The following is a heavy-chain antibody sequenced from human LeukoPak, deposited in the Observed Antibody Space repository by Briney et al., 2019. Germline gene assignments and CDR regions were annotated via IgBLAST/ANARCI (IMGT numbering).Heavy chain of an antibody. CDR3: VKDFLHGPHIEPVGSVGPFDY. J-gene: IGHJ4*02. D-gene: IGHD2-2*01. CDR1: GFTFSSYA. CDR2: LHADSGMT. Sequence: GGSLRLSCATSGFTFSSYAMSWVRQAPGKGLEWVSGLHADSGMTYYADSVKGRFTISRDNSKNTLYFQMNSLRAEDTAVYYCVKDFLHGPHIEPVGSVGPFDYWGQGTLVTVSS. V-gene: IGHV3-23*01.